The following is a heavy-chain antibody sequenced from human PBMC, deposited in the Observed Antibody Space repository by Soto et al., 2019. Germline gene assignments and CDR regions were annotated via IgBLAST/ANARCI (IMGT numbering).Heavy chain of an antibody. D-gene: IGHD1-7*01. J-gene: IGHJ4*02. Sequence: SETLSLTCAVSGGSFTSNNWLTWVRQPPGQGLEWIGEIYRTGSTNYNPSLKSRVTTSLDKSENQFSLKVTSLTAADTAVYYCASRDPGTSVDYWGQGTLVTVSS. CDR1: GGSFTSNNW. CDR2: IYRTGST. CDR3: ASRDPGTSVDY. V-gene: IGHV4-4*02.